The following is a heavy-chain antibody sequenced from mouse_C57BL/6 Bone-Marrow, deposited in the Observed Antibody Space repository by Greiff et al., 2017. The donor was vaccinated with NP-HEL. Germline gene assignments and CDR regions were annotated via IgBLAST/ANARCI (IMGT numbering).Heavy chain of an antibody. Sequence: QVQLQQPGAELVKPGASVKLSCKASGYTFTSYWITWVQQRPGQGLEWIGDIYPGSGSTNYNEKFTSKATLTVDTSSTTAYMQLRSLTSEDSAVSYCARDNGYLPYVDYGGQGNTLTVTS. V-gene: IGHV1-55*01. J-gene: IGHJ2*01. CDR1: GYTFTSYW. CDR3: ARDNGYLPYVDY. CDR2: IYPGSGST. D-gene: IGHD2-2*01.